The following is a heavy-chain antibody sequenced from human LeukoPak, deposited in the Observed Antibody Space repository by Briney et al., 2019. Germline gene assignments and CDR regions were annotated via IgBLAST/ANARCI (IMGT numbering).Heavy chain of an antibody. CDR1: GFTFSSYG. V-gene: IGHV3-30*02. D-gene: IGHD6-13*01. J-gene: IGHJ4*02. CDR3: AKDLAGYTSSLIDY. Sequence: GGSLSLSCAVSGFTFSSYGMHWVRQAPGKGLEWVAIIRYDGSNKNYADTVKGRFTISRDNAKNTLYLQMNSLRAEDTAVYYCAKDLAGYTSSLIDYWGQGTLVTVSS. CDR2: IRYDGSNK.